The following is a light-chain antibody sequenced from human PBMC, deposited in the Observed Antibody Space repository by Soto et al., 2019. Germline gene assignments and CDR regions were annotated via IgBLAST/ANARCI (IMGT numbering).Light chain of an antibody. CDR2: AAS. J-gene: IGKJ1*01. V-gene: IGKV1-12*01. CDR1: QSISTW. CDR3: QQAISFPQT. Sequence: DIQMTQSPSSVSASVGDRVTITCRASQSISTWLAWYQQKPGKAPNLLISAASNLQSGTPSRFSGSGSGTDCTLNISCLQPEDFATDNYQQAISFPQTFGQVPQVEIK.